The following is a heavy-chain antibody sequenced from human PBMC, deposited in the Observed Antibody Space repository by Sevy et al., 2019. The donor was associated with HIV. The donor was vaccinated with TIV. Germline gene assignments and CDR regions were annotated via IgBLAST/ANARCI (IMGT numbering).Heavy chain of an antibody. J-gene: IGHJ3*01. Sequence: GGSLRLSCAASGFTFNTHAMNWVRQAPGKGLEWVSVISGIGSSTYYADSVKGRFTISRDNSKNTLYLQMNSLRADDTAVYYCAKALNPALESIIEVIVRSLKGFDVWGQGTMVTVSS. D-gene: IGHD6-19*01. CDR2: ISGIGSST. V-gene: IGHV3-23*01. CDR1: GFTFNTHA. CDR3: AKALNPALESIIEVIVRSLKGFDV.